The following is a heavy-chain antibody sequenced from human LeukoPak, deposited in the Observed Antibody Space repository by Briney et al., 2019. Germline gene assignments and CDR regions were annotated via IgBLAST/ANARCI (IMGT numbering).Heavy chain of an antibody. CDR2: ISYDGSRK. D-gene: IGHD7-27*01. CDR1: GFTFSSYW. J-gene: IGHJ4*02. Sequence: GGSLRLSCAASGFTFSSYWMSWVRQAPGKGLEWVAVISYDGSRKYYADSVKGRFTISRDDSKNTLYLQMNSLRTEDTAVFYCARDQGNSGVNDYWGQGTLVTVSS. V-gene: IGHV3-30-3*01. CDR3: ARDQGNSGVNDY.